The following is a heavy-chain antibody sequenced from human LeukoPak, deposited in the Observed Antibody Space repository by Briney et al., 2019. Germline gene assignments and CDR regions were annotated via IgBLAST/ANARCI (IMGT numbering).Heavy chain of an antibody. J-gene: IGHJ4*02. V-gene: IGHV3-23*01. CDR1: GFTFSNAW. D-gene: IGHD3-22*01. Sequence: GGSLRLSCAASGFTFSNAWMSWVRQAPGKGLEWVSAISGSGGSTYYADSVKGRFTISRDNSKNTLYLQMNSLRAEDTAIYYCAKGYYYDSSGYYPFDYWGQGTLVTVSS. CDR2: ISGSGGST. CDR3: AKGYYYDSSGYYPFDY.